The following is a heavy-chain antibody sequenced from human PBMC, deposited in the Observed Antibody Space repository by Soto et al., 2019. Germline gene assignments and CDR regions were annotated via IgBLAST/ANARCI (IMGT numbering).Heavy chain of an antibody. D-gene: IGHD3-22*01. Sequence: VQLVESGGGLVQPGRSLRLSCAASGFTFDEYAMHWVRQVPGKGLEWVSGISWNSGSIAYADSVKGRFTISRDNAKNALYLQMNNLRAEDTALYYCVKDARSRMIVVVVTEWGQGTLVNVSS. J-gene: IGHJ4*02. CDR2: ISWNSGSI. CDR3: VKDARSRMIVVVVTE. V-gene: IGHV3-9*01. CDR1: GFTFDEYA.